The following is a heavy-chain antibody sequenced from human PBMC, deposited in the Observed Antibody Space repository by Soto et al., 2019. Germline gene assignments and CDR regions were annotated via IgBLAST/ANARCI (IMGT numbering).Heavy chain of an antibody. V-gene: IGHV4-59*01. CDR1: GDSTSDYY. CDR3: ARDIPMGRGVTGIAY. CDR2: LNYSGST. Sequence: SESLPLTCIVSGDSTSDYYWNWIRAPPGKGLEWIGFLNYSGSTNSNPSLKSRVTISVDTSKNKFSLKLSSVTAADTAVYYCARDIPMGRGVTGIAYWGQGALVTV. D-gene: IGHD3-10*01. J-gene: IGHJ4*02.